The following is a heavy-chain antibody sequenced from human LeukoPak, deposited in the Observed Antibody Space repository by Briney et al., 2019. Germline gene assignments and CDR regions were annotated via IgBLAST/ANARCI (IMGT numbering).Heavy chain of an antibody. Sequence: GETLKISCKGSGYSFTSYWISRVRQMPGKGLEWMGRIDPSDSYTNYSPSFQGHVTISADKSISTAYLQWSSLKASDTAMYYCATGAIVVVPAASREFDYWGQGTLVTVSS. CDR1: GYSFTSYW. V-gene: IGHV5-10-1*01. CDR3: ATGAIVVVPAASREFDY. D-gene: IGHD2-2*01. CDR2: IDPSDSYT. J-gene: IGHJ4*02.